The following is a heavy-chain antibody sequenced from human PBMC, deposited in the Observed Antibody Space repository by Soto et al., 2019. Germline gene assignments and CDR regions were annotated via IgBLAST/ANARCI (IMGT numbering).Heavy chain of an antibody. J-gene: IGHJ4*02. D-gene: IGHD3-16*01. V-gene: IGHV4-39*01. CDR2: IHHTGAP. Sequence: PSETLSLTCTVAGGSITRRNHYWGWVRQPPGKGLEWVARIHHTGAPCYNPSLRSRIKMSIDTSKNRFSLSLTSVTAADTATHVCSTYSYYDHNSGHHDSWGQGTLVTVSS. CDR1: GGSITRRNHY. CDR3: STYSYYDHNSGHHDS.